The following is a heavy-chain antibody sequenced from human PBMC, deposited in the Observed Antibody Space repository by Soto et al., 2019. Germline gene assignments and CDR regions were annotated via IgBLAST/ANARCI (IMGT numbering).Heavy chain of an antibody. CDR3: AREPFGRFDP. D-gene: IGHD3-10*01. Sequence: VKVSCDASVDSFGSYAVSWVRQAPGQGLEWMGAIIPVFGTTNYTQKFQGRVTITADDSTTTAYMELSSLRSDDTAVYYCAREPFGRFDPWGQGTLVTVSS. CDR1: VDSFGSYA. V-gene: IGHV1-69*13. J-gene: IGHJ5*02. CDR2: IIPVFGTT.